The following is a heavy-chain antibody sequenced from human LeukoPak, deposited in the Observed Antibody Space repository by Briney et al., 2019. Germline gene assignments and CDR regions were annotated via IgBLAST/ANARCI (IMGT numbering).Heavy chain of an antibody. J-gene: IGHJ5*02. V-gene: IGHV3-48*03. CDR2: ISSSGSTI. D-gene: IGHD2-15*01. CDR3: AAGYFCGGSGQNWFDP. Sequence: QSGGSLRLSCAASGFTFSSYEMNWVRQAPGKGLEWVSYISSSGSTIYYADSVKGRFTISRDNAKNSLYLQMNSLRSEDTAVYYCAAGYFCGGSGQNWFDPWGQGTLVTVSS. CDR1: GFTFSSYE.